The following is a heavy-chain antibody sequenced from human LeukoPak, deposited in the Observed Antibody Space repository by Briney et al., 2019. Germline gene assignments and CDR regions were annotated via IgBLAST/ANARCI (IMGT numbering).Heavy chain of an antibody. J-gene: IGHJ4*02. D-gene: IGHD3-22*01. CDR1: GFTFSSNG. CDR2: INDGGATT. V-gene: IGHV3-23*01. Sequence: GGSLRLSCAASGFTFSSNGMSWVRQAPGKGLEWVSAINDGGATTHYADSVKGRFTISRDNSKNTLYLQLNSLRAEDTAIYYCVKRFYDSIGHPIGDDYWGQGTLVTVSS. CDR3: VKRFYDSIGHPIGDDY.